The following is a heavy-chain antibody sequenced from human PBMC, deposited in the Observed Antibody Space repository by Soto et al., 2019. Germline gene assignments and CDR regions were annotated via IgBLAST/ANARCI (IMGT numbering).Heavy chain of an antibody. CDR2: ISSSSSYT. CDR3: ARDRRYCSGGSCYAEFDY. V-gene: IGHV3-11*06. D-gene: IGHD2-15*01. J-gene: IGHJ4*02. CDR1: GFTFSDYY. Sequence: PGGSLRLSCAASGFTFSDYYMSWIRQAPGKGLEWVSYISSSSSYTNYADSVKGRFTISRDNAKNSLYLQMNSLRAEDTAVYYCARDRRYCSGGSCYAEFDYWGQGTLVTVSS.